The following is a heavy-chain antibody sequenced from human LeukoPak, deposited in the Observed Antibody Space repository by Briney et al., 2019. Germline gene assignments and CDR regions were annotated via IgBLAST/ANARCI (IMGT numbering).Heavy chain of an antibody. CDR2: INSNTGNP. V-gene: IGHV7-4-1*02. CDR1: GYTFTSYA. Sequence: GASVKVSCKASGYTFTSYAMNWVRQAPGQGLEWMGWINSNTGNPMYAQGFTGRVVFSLDTSVSTAYLQISSLKAEDTAVYYCARGGPKVVAAATKAKDNWFDPWGQGTLVTVSS. CDR3: ARGGPKVVAAATKAKDNWFDP. D-gene: IGHD2-15*01. J-gene: IGHJ5*02.